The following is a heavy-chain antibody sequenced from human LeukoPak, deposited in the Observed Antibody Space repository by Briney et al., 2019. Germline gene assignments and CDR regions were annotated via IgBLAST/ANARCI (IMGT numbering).Heavy chain of an antibody. J-gene: IGHJ1*01. CDR2: ISAYNGNT. CDR3: ARGPMYYYDSSGYYEGEYFQH. CDR1: GYTFTGYY. D-gene: IGHD3-22*01. Sequence: ASVKVSCKASGYTFTGYYIHWVRQAPGQGLEWMGWISAYNGNTNYAQKLQGRVTMTTDTSTSTAYMELRSLRSDDTAVYYCARGPMYYYDSSGYYEGEYFQHWGQGTLVTVSS. V-gene: IGHV1-18*04.